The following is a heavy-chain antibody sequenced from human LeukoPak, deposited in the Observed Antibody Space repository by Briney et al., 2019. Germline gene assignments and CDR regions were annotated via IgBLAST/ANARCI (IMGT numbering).Heavy chain of an antibody. J-gene: IGHJ6*04. D-gene: IGHD3-16*02. Sequence: ASVKVSCKASGGTFSSYAISWVRQAPGQGLEWMGGIIPIFGTANYAQKFQGRVTITADKSTGTAYMELSSLRSEDTAVYYCARVNPEYDYVWGSYRYSPMDVWGKGTTVTVSS. CDR1: GGTFSSYA. V-gene: IGHV1-69*06. CDR3: ARVNPEYDYVWGSYRYSPMDV. CDR2: IIPIFGTA.